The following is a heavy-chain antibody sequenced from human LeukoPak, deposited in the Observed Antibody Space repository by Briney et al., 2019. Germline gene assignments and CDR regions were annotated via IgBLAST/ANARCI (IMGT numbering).Heavy chain of an antibody. CDR2: ISSSSSYI. D-gene: IGHD6-13*01. Sequence: GGSLRLSCAASGFTFSSYSMNWVRQAPGKGLEWVSSISSSSSYIYYADSVKGRFTISRDNAKNSLYLQMNSLRAEDTAVYYCAREGSSSWYDYWGQGTLVTVSS. V-gene: IGHV3-21*01. CDR3: AREGSSSWYDY. CDR1: GFTFSSYS. J-gene: IGHJ4*02.